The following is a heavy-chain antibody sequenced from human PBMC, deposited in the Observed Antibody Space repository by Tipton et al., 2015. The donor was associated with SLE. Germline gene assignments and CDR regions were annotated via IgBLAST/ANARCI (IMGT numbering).Heavy chain of an antibody. Sequence: TLSLTCTVSGGSISSYYWSWIRQPPGKGLEWIGYIYYSGSTNYNPSLKSRVTISVDTSKNQFSLKLSSVTAADTAVYYCARDGGYCSSTSCSRPGYYYYGMDVWGQGTTVTVSS. CDR3: ARDGGYCSSTSCSRPGYYYYGMDV. CDR1: GGSISSYY. V-gene: IGHV4-59*01. D-gene: IGHD2-2*01. CDR2: IYYSGST. J-gene: IGHJ6*02.